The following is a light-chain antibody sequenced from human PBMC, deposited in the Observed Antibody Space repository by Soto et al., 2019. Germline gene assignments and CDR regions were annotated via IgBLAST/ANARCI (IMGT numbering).Light chain of an antibody. V-gene: IGKV3-20*01. CDR2: GSS. Sequence: EVVLTQSPGTLSLSLGERATLSCRASQSVSNNYFAWYQQKPGQAPGLLIFGSSDRATGIPDRFSGSGSGTDFTLTISRLEPEDFAVYYCQQYGSSPPYTFGQGTKLEIK. CDR3: QQYGSSPPYT. J-gene: IGKJ2*01. CDR1: QSVSNNY.